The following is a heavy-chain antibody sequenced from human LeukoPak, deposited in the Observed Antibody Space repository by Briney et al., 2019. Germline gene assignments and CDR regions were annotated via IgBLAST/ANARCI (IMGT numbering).Heavy chain of an antibody. CDR3: ARDRPDPPQCSSSGLWYFDL. J-gene: IGHJ2*01. CDR2: ISGSGIYI. V-gene: IGHV3-21*01. Sequence: PGGSLRLSCAASGFTFTSYSINWVRQAPGKGLEWVSSISGSGIYIYYADSVKGRFTISRDNAKNSLYLQMNSLRTEDTAVYYCARDRPDPPQCSSSGLWYFDLWGRGTLVTVSS. D-gene: IGHD6-13*01. CDR1: GFTFTSYS.